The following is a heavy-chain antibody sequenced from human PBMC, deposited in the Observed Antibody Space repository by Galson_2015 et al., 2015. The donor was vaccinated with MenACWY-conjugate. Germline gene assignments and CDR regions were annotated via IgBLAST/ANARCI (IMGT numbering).Heavy chain of an antibody. V-gene: IGHV4-4*01. CDR1: GGAIDSSDW. D-gene: IGHD6-13*01. CDR3: ARALSSSRTV. Sequence: LSLTCSVSGGAIDSSDWWSWVRQPPGKGLEWIGEIYYSGKTNYKPSLRGRVTISLDENKGELFLRLASVTAADTALYFCARALSSSRTVWGQGIVVAVSS. CDR2: IYYSGKT. J-gene: IGHJ1*01.